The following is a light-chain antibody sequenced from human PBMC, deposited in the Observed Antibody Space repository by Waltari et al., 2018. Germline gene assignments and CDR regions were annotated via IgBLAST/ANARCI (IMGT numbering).Light chain of an antibody. J-gene: IGLJ3*02. CDR1: SSDVGAYNF. V-gene: IGLV2-8*01. Sequence: QSALTQPPSASGSPGQSVTISCTGTSSDVGAYNFVSWHQQPPGKAPKLIMYEVSKRPSGGPDRVSGSKSGNTASLIVAGLQAEDEADYYCSSYTGSHNSLLFGGGTKLTVL. CDR2: EVS. CDR3: SSYTGSHNSLL.